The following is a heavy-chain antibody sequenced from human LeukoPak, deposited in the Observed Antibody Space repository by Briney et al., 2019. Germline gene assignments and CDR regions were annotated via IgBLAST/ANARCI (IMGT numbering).Heavy chain of an antibody. D-gene: IGHD2-2*01. V-gene: IGHV3-23*01. Sequence: PGGSLRLSCAASGFTFSSYAMSWVRQAPGKGLEWVSASSGSGGSTYYADSVKGRFTISRDNSKNTLYLQMNSLRAEDTAVYYCAKDLYCSSTSCHDYWGQGTPVTVSS. CDR1: GFTFSSYA. CDR2: SSGSGGST. CDR3: AKDLYCSSTSCHDY. J-gene: IGHJ4*02.